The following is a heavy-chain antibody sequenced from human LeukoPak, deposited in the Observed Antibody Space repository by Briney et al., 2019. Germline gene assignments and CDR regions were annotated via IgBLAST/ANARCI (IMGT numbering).Heavy chain of an antibody. D-gene: IGHD3-22*01. J-gene: IGHJ4*02. V-gene: IGHV1-46*01. CDR3: ARDPNYYDSSGYYYATDY. CDR2: INPSGGST. CDR1: GYTFTSYY. Sequence: ASVKVSCKASGYTFTSYYMHWVRQAPGQGLEWMGIINPSGGSTSYAQKFQGRVTMTRDTSTSTVYMELSSLRSEDTAVYYCARDPNYYDSSGYYYATDYWGQGTLVTVSS.